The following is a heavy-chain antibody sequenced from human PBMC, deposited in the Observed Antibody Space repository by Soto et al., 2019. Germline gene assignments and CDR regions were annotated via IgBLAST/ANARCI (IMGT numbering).Heavy chain of an antibody. CDR1: GGSMSSYY. D-gene: IGHD4-4*01. Sequence: QVQLQESGPGLVKPSETLSLTCNVSGGSMSSYYWSWIRQPPGKGLEWIGYVYYSGSTNYNPSLKSRVTISVDTDKNQFSLKLSSVTAADTAVYYCASYANYNHFWGQGTLVTVSS. J-gene: IGHJ4*02. CDR3: ASYANYNHF. CDR2: VYYSGST. V-gene: IGHV4-59*01.